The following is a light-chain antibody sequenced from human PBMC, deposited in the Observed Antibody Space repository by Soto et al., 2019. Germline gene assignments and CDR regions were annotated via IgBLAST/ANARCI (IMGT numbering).Light chain of an antibody. CDR1: QSISPW. J-gene: IGKJ1*01. V-gene: IGKV1-5*03. CDR2: KAS. Sequence: DIQMTQSPSTLSASVGDRVTITCRASQSISPWLAWYQQIPGEAPKLLIYKASSLESWVPSRFSGSGSGTEFTLTISSLKPDDVATYYCQQYATYWTFGQGTKV. CDR3: QQYATYWT.